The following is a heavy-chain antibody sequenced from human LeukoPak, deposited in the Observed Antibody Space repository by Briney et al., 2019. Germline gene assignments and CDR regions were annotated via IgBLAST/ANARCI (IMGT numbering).Heavy chain of an antibody. D-gene: IGHD1-26*01. CDR1: GFTFSNYW. CDR3: ATRSYWDNDFDY. CDR2: ISGSGGST. V-gene: IGHV3-23*01. Sequence: GGSLRLSCAASGFTFSNYWMNWVRQAPGKGLEWVSAISGSGGSTYYADSVKGRFTISRDNSKNTLYLQMNSLRAEDTAVYYCATRSYWDNDFDYWGQGTLVTVSS. J-gene: IGHJ4*02.